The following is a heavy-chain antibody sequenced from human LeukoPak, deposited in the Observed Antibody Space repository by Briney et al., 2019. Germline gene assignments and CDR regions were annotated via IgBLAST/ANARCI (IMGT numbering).Heavy chain of an antibody. J-gene: IGHJ4*02. V-gene: IGHV3-9*01. CDR2: ISWNSGSI. Sequence: PGGSLRLSCAASGFTFDDYAMPWVRQAPGKGLEWVSGISWNSGSIGYADSVKGRFTISRDNAKNSLYLQMNSLRAEDTALYYCAKDRSAAGTYQLFDYWGQGTLVTVSS. CDR1: GFTFDDYA. D-gene: IGHD6-13*01. CDR3: AKDRSAAGTYQLFDY.